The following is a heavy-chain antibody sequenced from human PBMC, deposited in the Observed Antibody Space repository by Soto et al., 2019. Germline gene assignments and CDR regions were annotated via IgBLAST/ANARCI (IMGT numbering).Heavy chain of an antibody. CDR3: AHYYYDSSGYRAAY. CDR2: IYWDDDK. V-gene: IGHV2-5*02. J-gene: IGHJ4*02. Sequence: GLDLEWLALIYWDDDKRYSPSLKSRLTITKDTSKNQVVLTMTNMDPVDTATYYCAHYYYDSSGYRAAYWGQGTLVTVSS. D-gene: IGHD3-22*01.